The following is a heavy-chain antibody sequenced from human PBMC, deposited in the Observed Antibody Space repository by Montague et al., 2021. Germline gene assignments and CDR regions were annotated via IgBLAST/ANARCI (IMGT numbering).Heavy chain of an antibody. Sequence: SLRLSCPASGFTFSRYWMHWVRQAPGKGLVWVSRINSDGSSTSYADSVKGRFTISRDNAKNTLYLQMNSLRAEDTAVYYCARQATVTTEVRLNYFDYWGQGTLVTVSS. J-gene: IGHJ4*02. CDR2: INSDGSST. CDR1: GFTFSRYW. D-gene: IGHD4-17*01. V-gene: IGHV3-74*01. CDR3: ARQATVTTEVRLNYFDY.